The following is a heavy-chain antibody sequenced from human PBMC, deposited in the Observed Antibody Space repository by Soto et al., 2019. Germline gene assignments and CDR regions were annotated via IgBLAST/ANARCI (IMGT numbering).Heavy chain of an antibody. CDR1: GGSISSSSYY. Sequence: PSETLSLTCTVSGGSISSSSYYWGWIRQPPGKGLEWIGSIYYSGSTNYNPSLKSRVTISVDTSKNQFSLKLSSVTAADTAVYYCARAGRTNWMATIPYYFDYWGQGTLVTVSS. V-gene: IGHV4-39*07. CDR3: ARAGRTNWMATIPYYFDY. CDR2: IYYSGST. J-gene: IGHJ4*02. D-gene: IGHD5-12*01.